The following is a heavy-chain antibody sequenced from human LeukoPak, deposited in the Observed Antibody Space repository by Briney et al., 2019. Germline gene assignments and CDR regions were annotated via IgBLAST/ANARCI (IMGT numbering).Heavy chain of an antibody. CDR3: AKDRETTASGTFDY. J-gene: IGHJ4*02. D-gene: IGHD6-13*01. Sequence: GGSLRLSCAASGXTFSSYEMNWVRQAPGKGREWVSYISSSGSTIYYADSVKGRFTISRDNSNNTLYLQMNSLRAEDTGVYYCAKDRETTASGTFDYWGQGTLVTVSS. V-gene: IGHV3-48*03. CDR1: GXTFSSYE. CDR2: ISSSGSTI.